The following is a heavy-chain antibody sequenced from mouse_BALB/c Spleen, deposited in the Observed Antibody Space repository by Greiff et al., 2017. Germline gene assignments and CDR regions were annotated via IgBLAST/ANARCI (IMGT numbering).Heavy chain of an antibody. D-gene: IGHD4-1*01. CDR3: ARDDEANWDFAWFAY. CDR2: ISDGGSYT. J-gene: IGHJ3*01. CDR1: GFTFSDYY. V-gene: IGHV5-4*02. Sequence: EVNVVESGGGLVKPGGSLKLSCAASGFTFSDYYMYWVRQTPEKRLEWVATISDGGSYTYYPDSVKGRFTISRDNAKNNLYLQMSSLKSEDTAMYYCARDDEANWDFAWFAYWGQGTLVTVSA.